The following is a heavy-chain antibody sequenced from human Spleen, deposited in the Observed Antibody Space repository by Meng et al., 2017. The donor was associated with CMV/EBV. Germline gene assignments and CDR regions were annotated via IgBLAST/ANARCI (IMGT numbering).Heavy chain of an antibody. CDR2: IKQDGSEK. Sequence: GESLKISCAASGFTFSSYWMSWVRQAPGKGLEWVANIKQDGSEKYYVDSVKGRFTISRDNSKNSLYLQMNSLRAEDTAVYYCARGRNYLDYWGQGTLVTVSS. CDR1: GFTFSSYW. CDR3: ARGRNYLDY. J-gene: IGHJ4*02. V-gene: IGHV3-7*01.